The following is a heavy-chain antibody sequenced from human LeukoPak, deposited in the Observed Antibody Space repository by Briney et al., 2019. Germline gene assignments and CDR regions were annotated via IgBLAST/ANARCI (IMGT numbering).Heavy chain of an antibody. V-gene: IGHV4-59*08. CDR1: GGSNSSYY. CDR3: ARHNVVYYGSGAHFDY. D-gene: IGHD3-10*01. Sequence: PSETLSLTCTVSGGSNSSYYWSWIRQPPGKGLEWIGYIYYSGSTNYNPSLKSRVTISVDTSKNQFSLKLSSVTAADTAVYYCARHNVVYYGSGAHFDYWGQGTLVTVSS. CDR2: IYYSGST. J-gene: IGHJ4*02.